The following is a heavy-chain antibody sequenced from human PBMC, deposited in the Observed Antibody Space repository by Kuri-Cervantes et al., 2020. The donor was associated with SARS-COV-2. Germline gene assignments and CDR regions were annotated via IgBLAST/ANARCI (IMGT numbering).Heavy chain of an antibody. J-gene: IGHJ4*02. V-gene: IGHV1-2*02. CDR2: INPNSGGT. D-gene: IGHD3-3*01. Sequence: ASVKVSCKASGYTFTGYYMHRVRQAPGQGLEWMGWINPNSGGTNYAQKFQGRVTMTRDTSISTAYMELSRLRSDDTAVYYCARKISITILVRVWQYFEYWGQGTLVTVSS. CDR3: ARKISITILVRVWQYFEY. CDR1: GYTFTGYY.